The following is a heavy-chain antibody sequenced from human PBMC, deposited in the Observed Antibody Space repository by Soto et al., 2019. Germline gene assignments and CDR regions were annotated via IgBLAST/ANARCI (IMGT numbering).Heavy chain of an antibody. CDR1: GFTFSSYA. CDR3: ANSVSVPADSFDY. Sequence: GGSLRLSCAASGFTFSSYAMSWVRQAPGKGLEWVSAISGSGGSTYYADSVKGRFTISRDNSKNTLYLQMNSLRAEDTAVYYWANSVSVPADSFDYWGKGTLVTVSS. D-gene: IGHD2-2*01. V-gene: IGHV3-23*01. J-gene: IGHJ4*02. CDR2: ISGSGGST.